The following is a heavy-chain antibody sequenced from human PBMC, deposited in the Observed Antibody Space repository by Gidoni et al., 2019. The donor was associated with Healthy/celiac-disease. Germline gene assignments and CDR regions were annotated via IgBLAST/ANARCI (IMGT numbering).Heavy chain of an antibody. CDR2: IYTSGST. Sequence: QVQLQESGPGLVKPSQTLSLTCTVSGGSISSGSYYWSWIRQPAGKGLEWIGRIYTSGSTNYNPSLKSRVTISVDTSKNQFSLKLSSVTAADTAVYYCAREPGITGRRGNWFDPWGQGTLVTVSS. J-gene: IGHJ5*02. CDR3: AREPGITGRRGNWFDP. D-gene: IGHD1-20*01. V-gene: IGHV4-61*02. CDR1: GGSISSGSYY.